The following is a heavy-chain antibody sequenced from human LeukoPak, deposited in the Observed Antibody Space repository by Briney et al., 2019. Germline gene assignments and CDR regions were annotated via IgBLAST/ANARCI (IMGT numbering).Heavy chain of an antibody. CDR1: GFTFNSYW. D-gene: IGHD6-13*01. V-gene: IGHV3-7*01. Sequence: PGGSLRLSCTASGFTFNSYWMSWVRQAPGKGLEWVANINQDGSETHYVDSVKGRFTFSKDNAKNSLFLQMNSLRAEDTAVYYCAKIYLGSSWPYWGQGTLVTGSS. CDR3: AKIYLGSSWPY. J-gene: IGHJ4*02. CDR2: INQDGSET.